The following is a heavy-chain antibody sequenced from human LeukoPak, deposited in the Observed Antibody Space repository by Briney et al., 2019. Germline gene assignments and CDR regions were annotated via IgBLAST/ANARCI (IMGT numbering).Heavy chain of an antibody. D-gene: IGHD2-8*01. J-gene: IGHJ4*02. CDR2: IHGDGRTT. Sequence: PGGSLRLSCAASGFTFSSYAMHWVRQVPGEGLVWVSRIHGDGRTTTYADSVKGRFTISRDNAKNTLYLQMNSLRAEDTAVYYCARDNGENYHTAFDYWGQGTLVTVSS. V-gene: IGHV3-74*01. CDR1: GFTFSSYA. CDR3: ARDNGENYHTAFDY.